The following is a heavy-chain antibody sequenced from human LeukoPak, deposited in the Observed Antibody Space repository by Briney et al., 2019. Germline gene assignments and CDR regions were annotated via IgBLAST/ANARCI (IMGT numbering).Heavy chain of an antibody. V-gene: IGHV1-2*06. Sequence: ASVKVSCKASGYTFTGYYMHWVRQAPGQGLEWMGRINPNSGGTNYAQKYQGRVTMARDTSISTAYMELSRLRSDDTAVYYCARGDYYDSSGYSIDSWGQGTLVTVSS. D-gene: IGHD3-22*01. CDR2: INPNSGGT. J-gene: IGHJ4*02. CDR1: GYTFTGYY. CDR3: ARGDYYDSSGYSIDS.